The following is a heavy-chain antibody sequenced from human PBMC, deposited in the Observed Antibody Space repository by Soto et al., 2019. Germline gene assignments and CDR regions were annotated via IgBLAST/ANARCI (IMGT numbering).Heavy chain of an antibody. Sequence: QVQLVQSGAEVKKPGASVKVSCKASGYTFTSYAIHWVRQAPGQRLEWMGWINAGNGNTKYSQKFQGRVNITRDTSASTAYMELSSLRSEDTAVYYCARSVVVPTAPDYWGQGTLVTVSS. CDR1: GYTFTSYA. CDR2: INAGNGNT. J-gene: IGHJ4*02. CDR3: ARSVVVPTAPDY. D-gene: IGHD2-2*01. V-gene: IGHV1-3*01.